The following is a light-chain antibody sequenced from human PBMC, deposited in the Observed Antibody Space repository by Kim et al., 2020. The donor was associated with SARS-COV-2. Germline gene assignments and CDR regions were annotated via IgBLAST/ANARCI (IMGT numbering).Light chain of an antibody. CDR2: RKN. CDR3: SARNSSLSAWV. J-gene: IGLJ3*02. CDR1: SNNVSNEG. V-gene: IGLV10-54*03. Sequence: RTAALARPGNSNNVSNEGAAWPEPHQGHPPNPRSYRKNSRPSGISERLSASRSGNTASLTITGLQPEDEADYYCSARNSSLSAWVFGGGTQLTVL.